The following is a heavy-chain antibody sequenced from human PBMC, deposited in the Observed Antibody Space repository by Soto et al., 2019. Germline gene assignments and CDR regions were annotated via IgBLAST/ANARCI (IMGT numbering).Heavy chain of an antibody. D-gene: IGHD3-10*01. CDR2: IWYDGSNK. CDR3: ARDRVRDWYYFDY. Sequence: QVQLMESGGGVVQPGRSLRLSCAASGFTFSSYGMHWVRQAPGKGLEWVAVIWYDGSNKYYADSVKGRFTISRDNSKNTLYLQMNSLRAEDTAVYYCARDRVRDWYYFDYWAQGTLVTVSS. J-gene: IGHJ4*02. CDR1: GFTFSSYG. V-gene: IGHV3-33*01.